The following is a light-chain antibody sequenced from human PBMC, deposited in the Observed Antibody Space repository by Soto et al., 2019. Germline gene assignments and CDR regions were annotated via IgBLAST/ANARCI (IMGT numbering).Light chain of an antibody. Sequence: EXLMTHSXXXXSXTPXXXSTLSXRASQSVRSNLAWYQQKPGQAPRLLIYGASSRATGIPDRFSGSGSGTDFTLTISRLEPEDFAVYYCQQYGSSPQTFGQGTKVDIK. J-gene: IGKJ1*01. CDR1: QSVRSN. CDR3: QQYGSSPQT. V-gene: IGKV3-20*01. CDR2: GAS.